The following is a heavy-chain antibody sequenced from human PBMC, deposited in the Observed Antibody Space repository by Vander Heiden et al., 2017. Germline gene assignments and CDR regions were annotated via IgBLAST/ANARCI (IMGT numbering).Heavy chain of an antibody. CDR3: AKGLTTLDY. CDR2: ISAGGT. CDR1: GFTFSSYA. D-gene: IGHD4-17*01. V-gene: IGHV3-23*01. J-gene: IGHJ4*02. Sequence: EVQLLVSGGGLVQPGGSLRLSCAASGFTFSSYAMTWVRQAPEKGLEWVSTISAGGTYYADSVKGRFTISRDNSKNTVSLQVNGLRAEDTAIYYCAKGLTTLDYWGQGALVTVSS.